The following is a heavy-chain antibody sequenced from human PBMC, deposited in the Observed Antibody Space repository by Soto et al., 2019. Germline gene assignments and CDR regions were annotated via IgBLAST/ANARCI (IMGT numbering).Heavy chain of an antibody. Sequence: ASVKVSCKSSGYTFTRYPIHCVRQAPGQGLEWMGWLNPANGDTGYSQNFQGRVTITRDTSASTAYMEMNSLRSEDTAVYYCARKDYYGSGIYYFDPWGQGTQVTVSS. CDR2: LNPANGDT. CDR3: ARKDYYGSGIYYFDP. CDR1: GYTFTRYP. V-gene: IGHV1-3*01. J-gene: IGHJ4*02. D-gene: IGHD3-10*01.